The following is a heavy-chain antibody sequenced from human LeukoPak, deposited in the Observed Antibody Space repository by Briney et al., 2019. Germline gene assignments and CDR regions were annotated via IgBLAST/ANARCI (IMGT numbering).Heavy chain of an antibody. V-gene: IGHV3-23*01. Sequence: GGSLRLSCVASGFTFSSYAMSWVRQAPGKGLEWVAVISASGDRAYYADSVKGRITISRDNSRNTLYMQMNSLRPEDTAVYSCAKGRVIDTAPSGMDVWGQGTTVIVSS. CDR2: ISASGDRA. J-gene: IGHJ6*02. CDR1: GFTFSSYA. D-gene: IGHD2-21*01. CDR3: AKGRVIDTAPSGMDV.